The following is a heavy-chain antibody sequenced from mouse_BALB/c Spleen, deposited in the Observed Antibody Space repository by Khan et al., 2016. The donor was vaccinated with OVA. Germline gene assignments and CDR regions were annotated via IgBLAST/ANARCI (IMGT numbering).Heavy chain of an antibody. Sequence: VQLKQSGPELMKPGASVKISCKASGYSFTSYYIHWVKQSHGKSLEWIGYIDPFNGGTSYNQKFKGKATLTLDKSSSTAYMHRSSLTSEDSAVYYCARGELGLRAYAMDYWGQGTSVTVSS. CDR1: GYSFTSYY. CDR3: ARGELGLRAYAMDY. D-gene: IGHD3-1*01. CDR2: IDPFNGGT. V-gene: IGHV1S135*01. J-gene: IGHJ4*01.